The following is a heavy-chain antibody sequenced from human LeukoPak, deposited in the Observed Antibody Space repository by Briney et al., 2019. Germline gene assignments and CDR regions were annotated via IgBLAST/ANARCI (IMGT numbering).Heavy chain of an antibody. CDR2: IYYSGST. CDR3: ARVQKYYYYYYMDV. Sequence: SETLSLTCTVSGGSISSYYWSWIRQPPGKGLEWIGYIYYSGSTNYNPSLKSRVTISVDTSKNQFSLKLSSVTAADTAVYYCARVQKYYYYYYMDVWGKGTTVTVSS. CDR1: GGSISSYY. J-gene: IGHJ6*03. D-gene: IGHD1-1*01. V-gene: IGHV4-59*01.